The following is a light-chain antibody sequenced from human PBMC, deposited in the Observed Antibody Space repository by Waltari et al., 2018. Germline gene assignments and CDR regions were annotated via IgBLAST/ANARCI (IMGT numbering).Light chain of an antibody. CDR1: SGSVSSSYF. J-gene: IGLJ3*02. Sequence: QTVVTQEPSFSVSPGGPVTLTCGLSSGSVSSSYFPSWYQQTPGQAPRTLIYSTNTRSSGVPERFSGSILGNKAALTITGAQADDESDYYCVLYMGSGLWVFGGGTKLTVL. CDR3: VLYMGSGLWV. CDR2: STN. V-gene: IGLV8-61*01.